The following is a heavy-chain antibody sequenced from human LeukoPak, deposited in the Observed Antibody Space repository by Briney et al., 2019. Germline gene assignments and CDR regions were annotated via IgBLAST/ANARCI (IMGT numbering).Heavy chain of an antibody. CDR3: ARIRTSSSNHNWFDP. D-gene: IGHD6-6*01. CDR1: GLTFSTYG. J-gene: IGHJ5*02. Sequence: GGSLRLSCAASGLTFSTYGMHWVRQAPGKGLEWVAVISHDGSTKKYADAVKGRFTISSDKSKNTVYLQMNSLRPEDTAVYYCARIRTSSSNHNWFDPWGQGTLVTVSS. V-gene: IGHV3-30*03. CDR2: ISHDGSTK.